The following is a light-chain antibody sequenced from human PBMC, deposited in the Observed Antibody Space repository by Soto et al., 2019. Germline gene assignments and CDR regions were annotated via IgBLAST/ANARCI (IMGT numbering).Light chain of an antibody. CDR3: AAWDDSLNGFYV. J-gene: IGLJ1*01. CDR2: SNN. V-gene: IGLV1-44*01. CDR1: SSNIGSNT. Sequence: QPVLTQPPSASGTPGQRVTISCYGSSSNIGSNTVNWYQQLPGTAPKLLIYSNNQRPSGVPDRFSGSKSGTSASLAISGLQSEDEADYYCAAWDDSLNGFYVFGTGTKVTVL.